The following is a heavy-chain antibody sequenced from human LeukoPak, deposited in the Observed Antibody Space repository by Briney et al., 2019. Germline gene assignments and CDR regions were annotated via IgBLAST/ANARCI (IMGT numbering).Heavy chain of an antibody. V-gene: IGHV3-7*03. CDR3: ARNNGMDV. J-gene: IGHJ6*02. Sequence: GRSLRLSCAASGFALSSHWMTWVRQVPGRGPEWVANVNRDGSETYYLDSVKGRFTISKDNAKNSLCLQMNSLRAEDTALYHCARNNGMDVWGQGTTVIVSS. CDR2: VNRDGSET. CDR1: GFALSSHW.